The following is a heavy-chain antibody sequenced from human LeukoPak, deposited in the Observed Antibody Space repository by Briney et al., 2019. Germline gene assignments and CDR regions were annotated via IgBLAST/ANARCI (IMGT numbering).Heavy chain of an antibody. D-gene: IGHD6-19*01. CDR2: ISGGSSTI. V-gene: IGHV3-48*01. J-gene: IGHJ4*02. CDR1: GSTLSSYS. CDR3: ARVGSNQWLDY. Sequence: QSGGSLRLSCAASGSTLSSYSMNWVRQAPGKGLEWVSYISGGSSTIYYADSVKGRFTASRDNAKNSLYLLMDTLRAEDTAVYYCARVGSNQWLDYWGQGTLVTVSS.